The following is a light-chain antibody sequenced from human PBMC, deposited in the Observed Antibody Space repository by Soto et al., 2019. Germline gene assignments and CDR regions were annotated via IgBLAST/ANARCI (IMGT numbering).Light chain of an antibody. CDR2: GAF. Sequence: EIVMTQSQATLSVSPGERATLSCRASQSVSSNLAWYQQKPGQAPRLLISGAFTRATGIPARFSGSGSGTEFTLTISSLQSEDFAVYYCQQYNNWQVTFGQGTKVDIK. CDR1: QSVSSN. V-gene: IGKV3-15*01. J-gene: IGKJ1*01. CDR3: QQYNNWQVT.